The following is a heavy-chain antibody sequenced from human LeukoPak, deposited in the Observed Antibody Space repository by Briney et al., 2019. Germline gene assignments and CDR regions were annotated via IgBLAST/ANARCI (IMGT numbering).Heavy chain of an antibody. Sequence: SVKVSCKASGDKFKTYAISWVRQAPGQGLERIGAIIPIFGTSHYAQRFQGRATITADESTTTAYLGLTSLRSDDTAIYFCARGQGMRLWLAYWGQGTLVTVSS. V-gene: IGHV1-69*13. CDR1: GDKFKTYA. CDR2: IIPIFGTS. J-gene: IGHJ4*02. CDR3: ARGQGMRLWLAY. D-gene: IGHD3-10*01.